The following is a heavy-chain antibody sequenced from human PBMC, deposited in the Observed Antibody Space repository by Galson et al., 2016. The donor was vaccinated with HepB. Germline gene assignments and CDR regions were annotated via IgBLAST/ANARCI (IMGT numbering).Heavy chain of an antibody. CDR2: IFHSGDT. CDR1: GGSISRNNW. Sequence: ETLSLTCAVSGGSISRNNWWSWVRQPPGKGLEWIGEIFHSGDTNYNPSLRSRVTISVDKSKNHVSLKVTSVTAADTAVYYCARHVLSIAATGTPWFDPWGQGALVTVSS. D-gene: IGHD6-13*01. V-gene: IGHV4-4*02. J-gene: IGHJ5*02. CDR3: ARHVLSIAATGTPWFDP.